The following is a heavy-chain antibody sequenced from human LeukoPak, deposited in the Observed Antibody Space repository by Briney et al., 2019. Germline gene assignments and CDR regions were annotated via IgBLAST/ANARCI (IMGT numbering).Heavy chain of an antibody. CDR1: GGSFSDYY. J-gene: IGHJ4*02. V-gene: IGHV4-34*01. CDR2: INHSGST. Sequence: SETLSLTCTVYGGSFSDYYWSWIRQPPGKGLEWIGEINHSGSTNYSPSLKSRVTISVDTSKNQFSLKLSSVTAADTAVYYCAKGRGPYYFDYWGQGTLVTVSS. CDR3: AKGRGPYYFDY.